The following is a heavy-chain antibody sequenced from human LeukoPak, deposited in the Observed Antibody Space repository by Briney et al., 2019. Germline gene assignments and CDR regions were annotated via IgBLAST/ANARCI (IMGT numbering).Heavy chain of an antibody. V-gene: IGHV3-48*02. CDR1: GLTFGTSW. CDR3: ATDQRYAFDY. J-gene: IGHJ4*02. CDR2: IRTTAEGAKYA. D-gene: IGHD3-9*01. Sequence: GGSLRLSCAVSGLTFGTSWMNWVRQAPGKGLEWISNIRTTAEGAKYAYYADSVKGRVTISRDDGKNTLYLHMNSLRDDDTAVYYCATDQRYAFDYWGQGILVTVSS.